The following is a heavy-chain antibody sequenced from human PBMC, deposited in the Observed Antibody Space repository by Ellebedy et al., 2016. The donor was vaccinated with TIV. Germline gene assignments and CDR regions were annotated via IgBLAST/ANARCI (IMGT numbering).Heavy chain of an antibody. CDR2: IYYSGST. V-gene: IGHV4-59*12. CDR3: ARASRFGELFFDY. D-gene: IGHD3-10*01. Sequence: MPGGSLRLSCIVSGGSIRTYYWIWIRQPPGKGLEWIGHIYYSGSTKYNPSLKSRLTISVDTSKNLFSLKLASVTAADTAVYYCARASRFGELFFDYWGQGALVTVYS. J-gene: IGHJ4*02. CDR1: GGSIRTYY.